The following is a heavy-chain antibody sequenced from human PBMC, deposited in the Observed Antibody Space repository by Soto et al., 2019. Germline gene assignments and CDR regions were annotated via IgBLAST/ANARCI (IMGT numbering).Heavy chain of an antibody. V-gene: IGHV3-23*01. J-gene: IGHJ5*02. CDR3: ANGISKPPGAWFDP. D-gene: IGHD2-15*01. CDR1: GFSIGSYA. Sequence: GGSLRLSCAVSGFSIGSYAMTWVRQTPGKGLECVSAISGGGGDTYYADSVRGRFTISRDNSKNTLYLQMNSLRVDDTAVYFCANGISKPPGAWFDPWGQGTQVTVSS. CDR2: ISGGGGDT.